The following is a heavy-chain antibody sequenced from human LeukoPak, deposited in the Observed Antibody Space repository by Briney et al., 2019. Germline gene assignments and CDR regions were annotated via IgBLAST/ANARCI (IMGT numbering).Heavy chain of an antibody. Sequence: GGSLRLSCAASGFSFSDQAMHWVRQPPGKGLEWVAVIWYDGSNKYYADSVKGRFTIPRDNSKNTLYLQMNSLRAEDTAVYYCARDKGGLYYYGMDVWGQGTTVTVSS. CDR2: IWYDGSNK. V-gene: IGHV3-33*01. J-gene: IGHJ6*02. CDR3: ARDKGGLYYYGMDV. CDR1: GFSFSDQA. D-gene: IGHD3-16*01.